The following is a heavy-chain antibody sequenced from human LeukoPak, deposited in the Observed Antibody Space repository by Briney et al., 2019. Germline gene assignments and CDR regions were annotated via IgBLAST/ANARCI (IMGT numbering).Heavy chain of an antibody. J-gene: IGHJ4*02. D-gene: IGHD3-3*01. Sequence: PGGSLRLSCAASGFTFSSYEMNWVRQAPGKGLEWVSYVSSSGSTIYYADSVKGRFTISRDNAKNSLYLQMNSLRAEDTAVYYCASFYYDFWXGXFXXXXQGXXXXXS. V-gene: IGHV3-48*03. CDR2: VSSSGSTI. CDR3: ASFYYDFWXGXFXX. CDR1: GFTFSSYE.